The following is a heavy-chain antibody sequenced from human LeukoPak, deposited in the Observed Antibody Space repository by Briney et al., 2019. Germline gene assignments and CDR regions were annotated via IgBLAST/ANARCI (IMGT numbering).Heavy chain of an antibody. D-gene: IGHD1-26*01. CDR2: ISSSSSYI. J-gene: IGHJ4*02. Sequence: GRSLRLSCAASGFTFSSYAMHWVRQAPGKGLEWVSSISSSSSYIYYADSVKGRFTISRDNSKNTVSLQMDNLRIEDTAVYYCVRGGSPPTSTWSLDEWGQGTLVSVSS. V-gene: IGHV3-21*01. CDR1: GFTFSSYA. CDR3: VRGGSPPTSTWSLDE.